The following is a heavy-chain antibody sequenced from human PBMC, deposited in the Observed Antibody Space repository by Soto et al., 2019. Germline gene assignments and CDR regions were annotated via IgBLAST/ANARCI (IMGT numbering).Heavy chain of an antibody. CDR3: ARDPLACPHRGYFEL. V-gene: IGHV3-30-3*01. D-gene: IGHD5-12*01. Sequence: QVQLVESGGGVVQPGRSLRLSCAASGFTFSSYAMHWVRQAPGKGLEWVAVISYDGSNKYYADSVKGRFTISRDNSKNPLNLQMTSLRAGDPAVYHCARDPLACPHRGYFELWGRGPLVTVSS. CDR2: ISYDGSNK. CDR1: GFTFSSYA. J-gene: IGHJ2*01.